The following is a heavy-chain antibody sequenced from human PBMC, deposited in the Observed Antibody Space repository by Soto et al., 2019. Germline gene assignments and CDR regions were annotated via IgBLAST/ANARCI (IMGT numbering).Heavy chain of an antibody. CDR1: GGTISGYY. J-gene: IGHJ5*02. Sequence: QVQLQESGPGLVKPSETLSLNCTVTGGTISGYYWTWIRQSAGGGLEWIGRIYSSGSTNYNPSLKSRVTISLDTSMYHFSLRLSSVTAADTAVYYCARGQRSSDWFDPWGQGTLVTVSS. CDR3: ARGQRSSDWFDP. CDR2: IYSSGST. V-gene: IGHV4-4*07. D-gene: IGHD6-25*01.